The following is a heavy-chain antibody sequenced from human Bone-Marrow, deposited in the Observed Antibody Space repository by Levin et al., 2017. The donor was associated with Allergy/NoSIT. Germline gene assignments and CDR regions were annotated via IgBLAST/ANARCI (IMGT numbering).Heavy chain of an antibody. CDR3: ARHADDTAMVAFGY. CDR1: GGSISSSSYY. J-gene: IGHJ4*02. CDR2: IYYSGST. V-gene: IGHV4-39*01. Sequence: SQTLSLTCTVSGGSISSSSYYWGWIRQPPGKGLEWIGSIYYSGSTYYNPSLKSRVTISVDTSKSQFSLKLSSVTAADTAVYYCARHADDTAMVAFGYWGQGTLVTVSS. D-gene: IGHD5-18*01.